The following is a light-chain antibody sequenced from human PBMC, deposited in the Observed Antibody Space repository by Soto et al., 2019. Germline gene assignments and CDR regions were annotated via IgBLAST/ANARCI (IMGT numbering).Light chain of an antibody. CDR3: QQYGNSWT. V-gene: IGKV3-20*01. CDR1: QSVSSY. Sequence: EIVLTQSPGTLSLSPGERATLSCRASQSVSSYLAWYQQKPGQAPRLLIYGASSRATGIPDRFSGSGSGTDFTLTISRLEPDDFAVYYCQQYGNSWTFGQGPNVDIK. CDR2: GAS. J-gene: IGKJ1*01.